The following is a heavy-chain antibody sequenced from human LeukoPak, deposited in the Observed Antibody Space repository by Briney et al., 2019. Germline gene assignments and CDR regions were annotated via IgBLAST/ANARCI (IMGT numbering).Heavy chain of an antibody. CDR1: GYTFTGYY. D-gene: IGHD2-2*01. CDR3: ARVWYQLTNWFDP. CDR2: INPNSGGK. J-gene: IGHJ5*02. V-gene: IGHV1-2*02. Sequence: ASVKVSCKASGYTFTGYYMHWVRQAPGQGLEWMGGINPNSGGKNYAQKFQGRVSMARDRAISTADMELSSLRSDDTAVYYCARVWYQLTNWFDPWGQGTLVTVSS.